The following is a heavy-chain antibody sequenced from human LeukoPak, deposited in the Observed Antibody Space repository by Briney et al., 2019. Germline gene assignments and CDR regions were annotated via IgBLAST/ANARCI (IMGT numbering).Heavy chain of an antibody. CDR3: ARDQFGDSSGWYDY. V-gene: IGHV3-23*01. J-gene: IGHJ4*02. D-gene: IGHD6-19*01. CDR2: ISGSGGST. Sequence: GGSLRLSCAASGFTFSSYAMSWVRQAPGKGLEWVSAISGSGGSTYYADSVKGRFTISRDNSKNTLYLQMNSLRAEDTAVYYCARDQFGDSSGWYDYWGQGTLVTVSS. CDR1: GFTFSSYA.